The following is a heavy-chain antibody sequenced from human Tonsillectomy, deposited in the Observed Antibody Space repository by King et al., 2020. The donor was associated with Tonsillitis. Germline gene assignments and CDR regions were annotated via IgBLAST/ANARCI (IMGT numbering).Heavy chain of an antibody. CDR3: ARDSSYSGWPNYYFDS. D-gene: IGHD6-19*01. CDR1: GFTFNKYA. V-gene: IGHV3-33*01. Sequence: VQLVESGGGVVQPGRSLRLSCAASGFTFNKYAMHWVRQAPGKGLEWVALVWNDGSKNYYADSVKGRFTISRDNSKNTLYLQINTLRAGDTAVDYCARDSSYSGWPNYYFDSWGQGTVVTVSS. J-gene: IGHJ4*02. CDR2: VWNDGSKN.